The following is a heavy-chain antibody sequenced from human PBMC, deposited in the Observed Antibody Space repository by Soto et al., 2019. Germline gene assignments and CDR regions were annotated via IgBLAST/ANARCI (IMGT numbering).Heavy chain of an antibody. V-gene: IGHV4-34*01. CDR3: ARASAAGYDY. CDR1: GGSFSGYY. Sequence: PSETLSVTCAVYGGSFSGYYWSWIRQPPGKGLEWIGEINHSGSTNYNPSLKSRVTISVDTSKNQFSLKLSPVTAADTAVYYCARASAAGYDYWGQGTLVTVSS. CDR2: INHSGST. J-gene: IGHJ4*02. D-gene: IGHD6-13*01.